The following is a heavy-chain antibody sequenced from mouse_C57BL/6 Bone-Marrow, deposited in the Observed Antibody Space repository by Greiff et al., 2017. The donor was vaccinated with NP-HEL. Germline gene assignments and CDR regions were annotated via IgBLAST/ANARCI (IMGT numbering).Heavy chain of an antibody. CDR2: IYPGDGDT. CDR3: AIYYGSSTTYWYFDV. D-gene: IGHD1-1*01. Sequence: VQLQQSGPELVKPGASVKISCKASGYAFSSSWMNWVKQRPGKGLEWIGRIYPGDGDTNYNGKFKGKATLTADKSSSTAYMQLSSLTSEDSAVYFCAIYYGSSTTYWYFDVWGTGTTVTVSS. CDR1: GYAFSSSW. V-gene: IGHV1-82*01. J-gene: IGHJ1*03.